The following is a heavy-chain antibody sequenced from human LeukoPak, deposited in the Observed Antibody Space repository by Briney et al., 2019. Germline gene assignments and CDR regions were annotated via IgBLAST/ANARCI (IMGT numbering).Heavy chain of an antibody. CDR1: GYTFSSSD. CDR3: ARDKRGQAAADDPFDI. V-gene: IGHV1-8*02. D-gene: IGHD6-13*01. Sequence: ASVKVSCKASGYTFSSSDINWVRQAAGQGLEWMGWMNPNRGSTGYAQKFQGRVTMTRDTSINTAYMELSSLRGEDTAVYYCARDKRGQAAADDPFDIWGQGTMVTVSS. CDR2: MNPNRGST. J-gene: IGHJ3*02.